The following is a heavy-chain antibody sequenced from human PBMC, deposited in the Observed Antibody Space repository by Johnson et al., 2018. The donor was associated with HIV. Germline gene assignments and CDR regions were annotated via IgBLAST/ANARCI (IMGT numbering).Heavy chain of an antibody. CDR2: IKSKTDDGTT. D-gene: IGHD3-16*01. Sequence: VQLVESRGGLVHPGGSLRLSCAASGFTFSSYAMSWVRQAPGKGLEWVGRIKSKTDDGTTDYAAPVKGRFTISRDESKNTLYLQMNSLKTEDTAVYYCTTGPMGAFDIWGQGTMVTVSS. V-gene: IGHV3-15*01. CDR1: GFTFSSYA. CDR3: TTGPMGAFDI. J-gene: IGHJ3*02.